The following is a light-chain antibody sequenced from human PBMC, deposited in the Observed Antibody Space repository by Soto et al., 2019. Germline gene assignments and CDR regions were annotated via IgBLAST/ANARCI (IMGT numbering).Light chain of an antibody. Sequence: SQMTQSPSSLTPSVRNRVTIIXRASHSITTYLYWYQKTPGKAPKLLXYXASRLQSGVHSRFSGSGGRTDFTLSISSVQPEVLATYFGQQSYRDPISFGQGTRLEI. CDR3: QQSYRDPIS. CDR1: HSITTY. CDR2: XAS. V-gene: IGKV1-39*01. J-gene: IGKJ5*01.